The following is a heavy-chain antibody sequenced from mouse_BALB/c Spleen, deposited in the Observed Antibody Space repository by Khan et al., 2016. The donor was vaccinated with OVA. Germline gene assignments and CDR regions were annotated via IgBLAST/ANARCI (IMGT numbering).Heavy chain of an antibody. D-gene: IGHD2-14*01. CDR1: GYTFTSYT. CDR3: VMSGASPRNDGWFAY. V-gene: IGHV1-4*01. J-gene: IGHJ3*01. Sequence: QVQRKEDGAELARPGASVKMSCKASGYTFTSYTIHWIKKRPGQGLEWIGYINPSNGYTNYNQKFKDKATLTTDKSSTTAYLQLSSLTSDDSAVSNVVMSGASPRNDGWFAYWGQGTLVTVSA. CDR2: INPSNGYT.